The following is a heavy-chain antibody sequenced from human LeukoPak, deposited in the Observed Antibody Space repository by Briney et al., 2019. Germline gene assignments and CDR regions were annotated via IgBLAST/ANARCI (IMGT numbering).Heavy chain of an antibody. CDR2: IYYSGST. Sequence: SETLSLTCTVSGGSISSSSYYWGWIRQPPGKGLEWIGSIYYSGSTYYNPSLKSRVTISVDTSKNQFSLKLSSVTAADTAVYYCAKSLYRGSDYWGQGTLVTVSS. CDR1: GGSISSSSYY. D-gene: IGHD3-16*01. J-gene: IGHJ4*02. V-gene: IGHV4-39*01. CDR3: AKSLYRGSDY.